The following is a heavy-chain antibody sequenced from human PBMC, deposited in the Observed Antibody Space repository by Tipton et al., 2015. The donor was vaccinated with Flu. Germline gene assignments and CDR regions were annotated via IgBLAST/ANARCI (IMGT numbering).Heavy chain of an antibody. CDR2: IFHTGST. V-gene: IGHV4-59*08. D-gene: IGHD4-11*01. J-gene: IGHJ5*02. Sequence: LRLSCTVSGGSISSYYWGWIRQPPGKGLEWIGNIFHTGSTYDNPSLKSRVTISVDTSKNQFSLRVFSVTAADTAVYYCARRDYSNYVSDPKNWFDPWGQGILVTVSS. CDR1: GGSISSYY. CDR3: ARRDYSNYVSDPKNWFDP.